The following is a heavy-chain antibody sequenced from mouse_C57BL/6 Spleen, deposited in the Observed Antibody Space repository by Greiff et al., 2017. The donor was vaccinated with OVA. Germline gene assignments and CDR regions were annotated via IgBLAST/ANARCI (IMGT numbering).Heavy chain of an antibody. V-gene: IGHV10-1*01. D-gene: IGHD1-1*01. CDR2: IRSKSNNYAT. Sequence: DVHLVESGGGLVQPKGSLKLSCAASGFSFNTYAMNWVRQAPGKGLEWVARIRSKSNNYATYYADSVKDRFTISRDDSESMLYLQMNNLKTEDTAMYYCVRHDPSYYYGSSDWYFDVWGTGTTVTVSS. CDR1: GFSFNTYA. J-gene: IGHJ1*03. CDR3: VRHDPSYYYGSSDWYFDV.